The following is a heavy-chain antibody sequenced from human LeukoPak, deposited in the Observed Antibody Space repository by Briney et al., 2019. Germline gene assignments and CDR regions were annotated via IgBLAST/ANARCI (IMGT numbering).Heavy chain of an antibody. D-gene: IGHD2-2*01. J-gene: IGHJ4*02. CDR3: ARGPDDYFDY. V-gene: IGHV4-31*03. CDR1: GGSISSGGYY. Sequence: PSETLSLTCTVSGGSISSGGYYWSWIRQHPGKGLEWIGYIYYSGSTYYNPSLKSRVTISVDTSKNQFSLKLSSVTAADTAAYYCARGPDDYFDYWGQGTLVTVSS. CDR2: IYYSGST.